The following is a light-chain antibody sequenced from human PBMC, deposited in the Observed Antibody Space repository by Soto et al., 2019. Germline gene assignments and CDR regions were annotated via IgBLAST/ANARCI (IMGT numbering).Light chain of an antibody. CDR3: QQHINWPLT. CDR1: QDIGSW. V-gene: IGKV1-12*01. CDR2: AAS. Sequence: DIQMTQSPSSVSASVGDRVTITCRASQDIGSWFAWYQQKPGKVPKLLIYAASILQSGVPSRFSGSGSGTDFTLTISSLEPGDFALYYCQQHINWPLTFGGGTKV. J-gene: IGKJ4*01.